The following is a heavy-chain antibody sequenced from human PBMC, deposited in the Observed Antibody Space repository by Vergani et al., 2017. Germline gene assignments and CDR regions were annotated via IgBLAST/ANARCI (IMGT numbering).Heavy chain of an antibody. D-gene: IGHD3-22*01. V-gene: IGHV1-8*03. CDR3: ARIRGRYYDSSGPYDAFDI. CDR2: MNPNSGNT. J-gene: IGHJ3*02. CDR1: GYTFTSYD. Sequence: QVQLVQSGAEVKKPGASVKVSCKASGYTFTSYDINWVRQATGQGLEWMGWMNPNSGNTGYAQKFQGRVTITRNTSISTAYMELSSLRSEDTAVYYCARIRGRYYDSSGPYDAFDIWGQGTMVTVSS.